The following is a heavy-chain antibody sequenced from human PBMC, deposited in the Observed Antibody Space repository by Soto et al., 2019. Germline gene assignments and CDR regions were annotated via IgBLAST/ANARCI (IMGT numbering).Heavy chain of an antibody. CDR1: GGTFSSYA. Sequence: SVKVSCKASGGTFSSYAISWVRQAPGQGLEWMGGIIPIFGTANYAQKFQGRVTITADKSTSTAYMELSSLRSEDTAVYYCARFAHRDYYYYYGMDVWGQGTTVTVSS. J-gene: IGHJ6*02. V-gene: IGHV1-69*06. CDR3: ARFAHRDYYYYYGMDV. CDR2: IIPIFGTA.